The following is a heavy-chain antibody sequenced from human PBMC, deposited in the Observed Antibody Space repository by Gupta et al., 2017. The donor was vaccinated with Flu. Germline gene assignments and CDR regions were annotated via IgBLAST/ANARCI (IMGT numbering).Heavy chain of an antibody. CDR3: SRVGLGQLLDY. J-gene: IGHJ4*02. CDR1: GGTFSSYT. V-gene: IGHV1-69*02. CDR2: INPILGIA. D-gene: IGHD1-7*01. Sequence: QVQLVQSGAEVKKPGSSVKVSCKASGGTFSSYTISWVRQAPGQGLEWMGRINPILGIANYAQKFQGRVTNTAEKSASTAYMELSSLRSEDTAVYYFSRVGLGQLLDYWGQGTLVTVSS.